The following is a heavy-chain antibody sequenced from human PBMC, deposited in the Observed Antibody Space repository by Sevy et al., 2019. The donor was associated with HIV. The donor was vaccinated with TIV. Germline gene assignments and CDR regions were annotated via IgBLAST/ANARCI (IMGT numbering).Heavy chain of an antibody. V-gene: IGHV3-30*02. CDR3: AKDRKVLLVVYAMPFDALDI. D-gene: IGHD2-8*02. CDR2: IRYDGSNE. J-gene: IGHJ3*02. Sequence: GGSLRLSCAASGFTFSNYGIHWVRQAPGKGLEWVAFIRYDGSNEYYVDSVKGRFTISAYNSKSTLYLKMNSLSAEDTAVYYCAKDRKVLLVVYAMPFDALDIWGQGTMVTVSS. CDR1: GFTFSNYG.